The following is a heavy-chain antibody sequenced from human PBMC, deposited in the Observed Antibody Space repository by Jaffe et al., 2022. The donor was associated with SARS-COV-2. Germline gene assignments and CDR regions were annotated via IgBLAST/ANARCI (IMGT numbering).Heavy chain of an antibody. V-gene: IGHV4-61*02. CDR2: IDTRGNT. CDR3: ARGGYRYDYTGVAYYHYSGLDV. Sequence: QVQLQESGPGLVKPSQTLSLTCTVSGGSINSGNYYWSWIRQPAGKGLEWIGRIDTRGNTNYNPSLKSRVTISLDASKNQFSLRVTSVTAADTAVYYCARGGYRYDYTGVAYYHYSGLDVWGQGTTVTVSS. J-gene: IGHJ6*02. CDR1: GGSINSGNYY. D-gene: IGHD5-18*01.